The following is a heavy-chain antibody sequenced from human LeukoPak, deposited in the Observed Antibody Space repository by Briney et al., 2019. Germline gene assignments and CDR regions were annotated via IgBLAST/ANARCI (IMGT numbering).Heavy chain of an antibody. CDR1: EFTFRSYA. CDR2: ISSSSSYI. J-gene: IGHJ4*02. D-gene: IGHD2-2*01. CDR3: ARDEEYAQLDY. V-gene: IGHV3-21*01. Sequence: PGGSLRLSCIGSEFTFRSYAMNWVRQAPGKGLEWVSSISSSSSYIYYADSVKGRFTISRDNAKNSLYLQMNSLRAEDTAVYYCARDEEYAQLDYWGQGTLVTVSS.